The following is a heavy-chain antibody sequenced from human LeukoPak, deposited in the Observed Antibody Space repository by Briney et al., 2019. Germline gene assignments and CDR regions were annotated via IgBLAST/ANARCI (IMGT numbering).Heavy chain of an antibody. V-gene: IGHV3-74*03. CDR1: GFTFSSYW. CDR2: INSDGSRT. D-gene: IGHD3-22*01. Sequence: SLRLSCAASGFTFSSYWMDWVRHAPGKGLVWVSRINSDGSRTKYADSVKGRFTISRDNAKNTLYLQMNSLRAEDTAVYYCARGHSRYYYDSSGYYYSYWGQGTLVTVSS. J-gene: IGHJ4*02. CDR3: ARGHSRYYYDSSGYYYSY.